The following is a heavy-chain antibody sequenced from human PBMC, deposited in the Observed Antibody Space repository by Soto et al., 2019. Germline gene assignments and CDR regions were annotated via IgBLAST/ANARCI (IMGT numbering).Heavy chain of an antibody. D-gene: IGHD3-3*01. CDR1: GYSFTSYW. J-gene: IGHJ6*02. CDR2: IDPSDSYT. V-gene: IGHV5-10-1*01. CDR3: ARRLKYDFWSGYYTENYYYYYGMDV. Sequence: GESLKISCKGSGYSFTSYWISWVRQMPGKGLEWMGRIDPSDSYTNYSPSFQGHVTISADKSISTAYLQWSSLKASDTAMYYCARRLKYDFWSGYYTENYYYYYGMDVWGQGTTVTVS.